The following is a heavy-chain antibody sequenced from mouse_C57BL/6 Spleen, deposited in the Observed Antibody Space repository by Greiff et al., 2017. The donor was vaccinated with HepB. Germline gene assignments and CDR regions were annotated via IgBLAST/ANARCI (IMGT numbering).Heavy chain of an antibody. CDR1: GFTFSDYG. V-gene: IGHV5-15*01. CDR2: ISNLAYSI. CDR3: ARGDYDGGYYFDY. J-gene: IGHJ2*01. Sequence: DVKLVESGGGLVQPGGSLKLSCAASGFTFSDYGMAWVRQAPRKGPEWVAFISNLAYSIYYAETVTGRFTISRENAKNTLYLERSRMRSEDTAMYYCARGDYDGGYYFDYWCQGTTLTVSS. D-gene: IGHD2-4*01.